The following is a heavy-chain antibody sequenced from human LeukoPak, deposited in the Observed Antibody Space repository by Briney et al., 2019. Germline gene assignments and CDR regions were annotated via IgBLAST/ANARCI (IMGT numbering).Heavy chain of an antibody. CDR2: IWYDGGYK. J-gene: IGHJ4*02. CDR1: GFTFGDYP. D-gene: IGHD3-22*01. CDR3: ARNYYDSSGYQEATF. Sequence: GGSLRLSCTTSGFTFGDYPMSWVRQAPGKGLEWVAGIWYDGGYKYYADSVKGRFTISRDNSKNTLFLQMDSLRAEDTAVYYCARNYYDSSGYQEATFWGQGTLVTVSS. V-gene: IGHV3-33*01.